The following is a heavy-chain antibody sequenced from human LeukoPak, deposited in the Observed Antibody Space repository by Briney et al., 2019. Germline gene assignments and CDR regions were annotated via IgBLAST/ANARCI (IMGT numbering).Heavy chain of an antibody. V-gene: IGHV3-48*04. J-gene: IGHJ4*02. CDR2: ISGSSGII. D-gene: IGHD1-1*01. Sequence: GGSLRLSCAASGFTFNTYTMNWVRQAPGKGLEWVSYISGSSGIIDYADSVRGRFTISRDNAKDSLYLQMNSLRAEDTAVYYCARALTTLTYEGYWGQGTLVTVSS. CDR1: GFTFNTYT. CDR3: ARALTTLTYEGY.